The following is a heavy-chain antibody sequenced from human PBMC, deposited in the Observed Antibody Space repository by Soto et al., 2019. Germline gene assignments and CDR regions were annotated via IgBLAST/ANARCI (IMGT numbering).Heavy chain of an antibody. CDR1: GFTFSSYG. V-gene: IGHV3-30*18. Sequence: QVQLVESGGGVVQPGRSLRLSCAASGFTFSSYGMHWVRQAPGKGLEWVAVISYDGSNKYYADSVKGRFTISRDNSKNTLYLQMNSLRAEHTAVYYCAKDTAGRFDYWGQGTLVTVSS. J-gene: IGHJ4*02. D-gene: IGHD6-19*01. CDR3: AKDTAGRFDY. CDR2: ISYDGSNK.